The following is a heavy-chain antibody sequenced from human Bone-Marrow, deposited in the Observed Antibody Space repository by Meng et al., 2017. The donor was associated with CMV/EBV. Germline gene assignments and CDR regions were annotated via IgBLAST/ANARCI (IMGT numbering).Heavy chain of an antibody. CDR2: IIPIFGTA. D-gene: IGHD3-3*01. J-gene: IGHJ4*02. Sequence: SVKVSCKASGYTFTSYGISWVRQAPGQGLEWMGGIIPIFGTANYAQKFQGRVTITTDESTSTAYMELSSLRSEDTAVYYCARGYDFWSGYYPLGAKYYFDYWGQGTLVTVYS. CDR1: GYTFTSYG. CDR3: ARGYDFWSGYYPLGAKYYFDY. V-gene: IGHV1-69*05.